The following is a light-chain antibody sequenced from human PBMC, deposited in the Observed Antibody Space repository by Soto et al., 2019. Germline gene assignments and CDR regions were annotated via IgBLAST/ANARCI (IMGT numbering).Light chain of an antibody. J-gene: IGLJ1*01. CDR3: CSYAGYV. CDR2: EAT. CDR1: SSDVASYTL. Sequence: QSALTQPASVSGSPGQSITISCTGTSSDVASYTLVSWYQQHPGKAPKLLIYEATKRPSGVSYRFSGSESANTASLTISGLQADDEADYYCCSYAGYVFGTGTKVTVL. V-gene: IGLV2-23*01.